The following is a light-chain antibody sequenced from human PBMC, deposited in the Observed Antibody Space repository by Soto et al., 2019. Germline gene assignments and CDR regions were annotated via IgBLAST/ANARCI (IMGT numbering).Light chain of an antibody. CDR3: QQSYSTLYT. V-gene: IGKV1-39*01. CDR2: AAY. CDR1: QSISSY. J-gene: IGKJ2*01. Sequence: DIQMTQSPSSLSASVGDRVTITCRASQSISSYLNWYQQKPGKAPNLLIYAAYSLQSGVPSRFSGSGSGTDFTLTISSLQPEDFATYYCQQSYSTLYTFGQGTKLEIK.